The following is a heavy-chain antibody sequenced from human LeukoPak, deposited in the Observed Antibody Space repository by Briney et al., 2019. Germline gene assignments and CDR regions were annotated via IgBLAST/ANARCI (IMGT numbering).Heavy chain of an antibody. J-gene: IGHJ3*02. CDR2: IYHSGST. CDR3: AKPRYSYGYGSAFDI. V-gene: IGHV4-38-2*01. Sequence: SETLSLTCAVSGYSNSSGYYWGWIRQPPGKGLEWIGSIYHSGSTYYNPSLKSRVTISVDTSKNQFSLKLSSVTAADTAVYYCAKPRYSYGYGSAFDIWGQGTMVTVSS. CDR1: GYSNSSGYY. D-gene: IGHD5-18*01.